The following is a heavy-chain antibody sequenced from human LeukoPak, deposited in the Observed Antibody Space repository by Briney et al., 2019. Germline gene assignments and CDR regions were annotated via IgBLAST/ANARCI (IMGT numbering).Heavy chain of an antibody. CDR1: GGSFSGYY. V-gene: IGHV4-34*01. CDR2: INHSGST. J-gene: IGHJ5*02. Sequence: PSETLSLTCAVYGGSFSGYYWSWIRQPPGKGLEWIGEINHSGSTNYNPSLKSRVTISVDTSKNQLSLKLSSVTAADTAVYYCAVGYNWFDPWGQGTLVTVSS. CDR3: AVGYNWFDP. D-gene: IGHD1-26*01.